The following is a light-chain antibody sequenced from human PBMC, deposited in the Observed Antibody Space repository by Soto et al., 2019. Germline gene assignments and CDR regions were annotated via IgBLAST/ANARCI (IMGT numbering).Light chain of an antibody. Sequence: EIVMTQSPATLSVSPGERATLSCRASQSVSSNLAWYQQKPGQAPRLLIYGASTRATGIPARFSGSGSGTEFTLTISSLQSEDFVVDYCQQYNNWPPGTFGQGTKVEIK. CDR1: QSVSSN. J-gene: IGKJ1*01. CDR2: GAS. CDR3: QQYNNWPPGT. V-gene: IGKV3-15*01.